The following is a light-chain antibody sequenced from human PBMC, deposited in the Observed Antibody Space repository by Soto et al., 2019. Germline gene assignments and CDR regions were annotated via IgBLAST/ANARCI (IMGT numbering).Light chain of an antibody. CDR3: CSYAGIYFYV. CDR1: SSDVGRFEY. CDR2: DIT. J-gene: IGLJ1*01. Sequence: QSALTQPRSVSGSPGQSVTISCTGTSSDVGRFEYVSWYQQHPGEAPKVVVYDITKRPSGVPDRFSGSKSGNTASLTISGLQAEDEADYYCCSYAGIYFYVFGTGTKLTVL. V-gene: IGLV2-11*01.